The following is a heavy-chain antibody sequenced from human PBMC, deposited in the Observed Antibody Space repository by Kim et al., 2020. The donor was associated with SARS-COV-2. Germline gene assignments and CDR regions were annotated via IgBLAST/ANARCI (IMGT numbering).Heavy chain of an antibody. CDR3: VRDRGIAVAGDAFQI. J-gene: IGHJ3*02. CDR1: GFTFSSYE. V-gene: IGHV3-48*03. CDR2: ISSTGSTI. Sequence: GGSLRLSCAASGFTFSSYEMNWVRQAPGKGLEWVSYISSTGSTIYYTDSVKGRFTISRDNAKNSLYLQMDSLRAEDTAVYYCVRDRGIAVAGDAFQIWGQGT. D-gene: IGHD6-19*01.